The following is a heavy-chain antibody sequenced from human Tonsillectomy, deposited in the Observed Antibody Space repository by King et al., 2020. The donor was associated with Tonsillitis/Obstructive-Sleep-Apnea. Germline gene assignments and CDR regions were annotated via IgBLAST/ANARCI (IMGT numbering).Heavy chain of an antibody. CDR1: GGSISSYY. Sequence: VQLQESGPGLVKPSETLSLTCTVSGGSISSYYWSWIRQPPGKGLEWIGYIYYSGSTNYNPSLKSRVTISVDTSKNQFSLKLSSVTAADTAVYYCARRLSTSLKEDAFDIWGQGTMVTVSS. CDR2: IYYSGST. V-gene: IGHV4-59*08. J-gene: IGHJ3*02. D-gene: IGHD2-2*01. CDR3: ARRLSTSLKEDAFDI.